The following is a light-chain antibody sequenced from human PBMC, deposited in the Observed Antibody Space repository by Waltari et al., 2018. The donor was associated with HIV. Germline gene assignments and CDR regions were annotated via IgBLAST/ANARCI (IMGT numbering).Light chain of an antibody. CDR3: QVWDGGSDPPGV. J-gene: IGLJ3*02. V-gene: IGLV3-21*02. CDR1: KIGDKS. CDR2: DDS. Sequence: YVLTQPPSVSVAPGQTARMTCGGTKIGDKSVHWYQQRPGQAPIVVVYDDSDRPSGIAERSSGSNSGNTATRIISRVEAGDEADYYCQVWDGGSDPPGVFGGGTRPTVL.